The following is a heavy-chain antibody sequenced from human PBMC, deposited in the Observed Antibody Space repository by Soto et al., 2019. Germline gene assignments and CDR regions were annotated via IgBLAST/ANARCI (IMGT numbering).Heavy chain of an antibody. D-gene: IGHD6-13*01. Sequence: GESLKISCQCSGYTFSNFWIAWVRQLPGKGLEWMGIIYPGDYETRYSPSFHGRVTISADRSIGTAYLQWSSLEASDSAFYFCARSPRSSPYFDYWGQGALVTVSS. J-gene: IGHJ4*02. V-gene: IGHV5-51*01. CDR2: IYPGDYET. CDR1: GYTFSNFW. CDR3: ARSPRSSPYFDY.